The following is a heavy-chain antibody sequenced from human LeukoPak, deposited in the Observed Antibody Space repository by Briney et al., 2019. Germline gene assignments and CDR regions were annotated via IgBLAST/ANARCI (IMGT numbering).Heavy chain of an antibody. D-gene: IGHD1-1*01. J-gene: IGHJ4*02. CDR3: ATGTTPFYYFDY. CDR1: GYTFSDYY. CDR2: INPTSGGT. V-gene: IGHV1-2*02. Sequence: ASAKLSCKTSGYTFSDYYIHWVRQAPGQGLEWMGWINPTSGGTNYVQKFQGRVTMTTDTSVSTAYIDLSGLRSDDTAVYYCATGTTPFYYFDYWGQGTLVTGSS.